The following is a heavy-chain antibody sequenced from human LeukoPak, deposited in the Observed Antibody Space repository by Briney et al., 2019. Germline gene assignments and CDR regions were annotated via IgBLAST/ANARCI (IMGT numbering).Heavy chain of an antibody. V-gene: IGHV3-23*01. J-gene: IGHJ4*02. CDR3: AKAVNSGFYYYFDY. D-gene: IGHD3-22*01. CDR1: GFTFSNFA. CDR2: IINSGGNT. Sequence: GGSLRLSCAASGFTFSNFAMSWVRQAPGKGLEWVSGIINSGGNTYYADSVKGRFTISRDNSKNTLYLQMNSLRAEDTAIYYCAKAVNSGFYYYFDYWGQGTLVTVSS.